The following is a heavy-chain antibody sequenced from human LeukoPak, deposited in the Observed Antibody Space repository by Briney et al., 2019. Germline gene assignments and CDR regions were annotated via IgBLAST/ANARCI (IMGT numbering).Heavy chain of an antibody. V-gene: IGHV4-59*01. J-gene: IGHJ4*02. CDR2: SSDSGST. CDR1: GGSISSYY. CDR3: GRGSGHGDS. Sequence: PSETLSLTCTVSGGSISSYYWSWIRQPPGKGLEWIGYSSDSGSTNYNPSLKSRVTLLVDTSKNQSSLNLFSVTAADTAVYYCGRGSGHGDSWGQGTLVTVSS.